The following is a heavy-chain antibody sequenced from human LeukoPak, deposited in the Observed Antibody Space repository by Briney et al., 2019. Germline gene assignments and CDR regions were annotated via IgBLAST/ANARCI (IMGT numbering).Heavy chain of an antibody. Sequence: PGGSLRLSCAASGFTFNSYAMSWVRQAPGRGLEWVSGIGGSARSTYYADSAKGRFTISRDNSKNTLYLQMNSLRAEDTAVYYCAKSPGGGYYYDSSGYIDYWGQGTLVTVSS. V-gene: IGHV3-23*01. CDR3: AKSPGGGYYYDSSGYIDY. D-gene: IGHD3-22*01. J-gene: IGHJ4*02. CDR2: IGGSARST. CDR1: GFTFNSYA.